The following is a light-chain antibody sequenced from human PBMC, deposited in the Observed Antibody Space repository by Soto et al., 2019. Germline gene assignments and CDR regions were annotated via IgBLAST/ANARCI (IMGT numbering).Light chain of an antibody. J-gene: IGKJ1*01. CDR1: QSISNY. CDR3: QHYNSYSEA. CDR2: DVS. V-gene: IGKV1-5*01. Sequence: DIQMTQSPSSLSASVGDRVTITCRASQSISNYLNWYQQKPGKAPKFLIYDVSTLESGVPSRFSGSGSGPEFTLTICSLQPDDFATYYCQHYNSYSEASGQGTKVDIK.